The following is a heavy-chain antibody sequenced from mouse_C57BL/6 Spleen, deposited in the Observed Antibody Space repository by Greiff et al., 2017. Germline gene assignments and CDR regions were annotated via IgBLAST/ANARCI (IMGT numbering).Heavy chain of an antibody. CDR3: ARDITTVVARAMDY. Sequence: QVQLQQSGAELVKPGASVKISCKASGYAFSSYWMNWVKQRPGKGLEWIGQIYPGDGDTNYNGKFKGKSTLTADKSSSTAYMQLSSLTSEDSAVYFCARDITTVVARAMDYWGQGTSVTVSS. V-gene: IGHV1-80*01. CDR2: IYPGDGDT. CDR1: GYAFSSYW. D-gene: IGHD1-1*01. J-gene: IGHJ4*01.